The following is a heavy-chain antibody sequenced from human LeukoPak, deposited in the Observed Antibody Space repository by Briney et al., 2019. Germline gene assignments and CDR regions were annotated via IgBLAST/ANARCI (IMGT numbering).Heavy chain of an antibody. CDR2: ISDSGSST. V-gene: IGHV3-23*01. J-gene: IGHJ4*02. D-gene: IGHD2-15*01. CDR1: GFTYSSYG. CDR3: AKVVAWVDY. Sequence: GGSLRLSCAASGFTYSSYGMSWVRQAPGKGLEWVSGISDSGSSTYYADSVKGRFTISRDNSKNTMYLQMNSLRAEDTAVYYCAKVVAWVDYWGQGTLVTVSS.